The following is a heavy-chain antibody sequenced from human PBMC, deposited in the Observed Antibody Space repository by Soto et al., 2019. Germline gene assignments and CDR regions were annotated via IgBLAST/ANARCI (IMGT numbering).Heavy chain of an antibody. CDR2: INPNSGGT. V-gene: IGHV1-2*02. CDR1: GYTFTGYY. CDR3: ARGSEYYDFWSGPDYYGMDV. D-gene: IGHD3-3*01. J-gene: IGHJ6*02. Sequence: GASVKVSCKASGYTFTGYYMHWVRQAPGQGLEWMGWINPNSGGTNYAQKFRGRVTMTRDTSISTAYMELSRLRSDDTAVYYCARGSEYYDFWSGPDYYGMDVWGQGTTVTVSS.